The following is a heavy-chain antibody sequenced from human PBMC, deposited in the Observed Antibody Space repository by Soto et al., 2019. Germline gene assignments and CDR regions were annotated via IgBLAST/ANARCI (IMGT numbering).Heavy chain of an antibody. V-gene: IGHV4-4*02. CDR1: GGSISSANW. D-gene: IGHD3-10*01. J-gene: IGHJ4*02. Sequence: QVQLQESGPGLVKPSGTLSLTCAVSGGSISSANWWSWVRQPPGKGLEWIGDISHSGFTNYSPSLKSRVTISVDQSKTQFSLQLRSVTAADTAVYYCTRNHPSGATGDSWGRGTLVTVSS. CDR3: TRNHPSGATGDS. CDR2: ISHSGFT.